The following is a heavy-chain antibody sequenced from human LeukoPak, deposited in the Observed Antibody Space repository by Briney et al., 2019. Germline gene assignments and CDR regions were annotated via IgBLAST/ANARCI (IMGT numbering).Heavy chain of an antibody. Sequence: GGSLRLSCAASGFTLTSYNMNWVRQAPGKGLEWVSYISSSGSTIYYADSVKGRFTISRDNAKNSLYLQMNSLRAEDTAVYYCAELGITMIGGVWGKGTTVTISS. CDR2: ISSSGSTI. V-gene: IGHV3-48*04. D-gene: IGHD3-10*02. CDR1: GFTLTSYN. J-gene: IGHJ6*04. CDR3: AELGITMIGGV.